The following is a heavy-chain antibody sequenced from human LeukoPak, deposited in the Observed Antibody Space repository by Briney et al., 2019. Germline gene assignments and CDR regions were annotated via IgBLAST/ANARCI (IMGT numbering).Heavy chain of an antibody. CDR3: ARVRRYCSGGSCPNWFDP. Sequence: GSSVKVSCKASGGTFSSYAISWVRQAPGQGLEWMGRIIPIFGIANYAQKFQGRVTMTRDASTSTVYMELSSLRSEDTAVYYCARVRRYCSGGSCPNWFDPWGQGTLVTVSS. V-gene: IGHV1-69*05. CDR2: IIPIFGIA. D-gene: IGHD2-15*01. J-gene: IGHJ5*02. CDR1: GGTFSSYA.